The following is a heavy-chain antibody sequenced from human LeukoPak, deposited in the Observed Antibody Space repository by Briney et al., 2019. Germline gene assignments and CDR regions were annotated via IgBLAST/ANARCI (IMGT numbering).Heavy chain of an antibody. Sequence: GESLKISCKGSGYSFTSYWIGWVRQMPGKGLEWMGIIYPGDSGTRYSPSFQGQVTISADKSISTAYLQWSSLKASDTAMYYCARIGYSSGWYSVYYFDYWGQGTLVTVSS. CDR1: GYSFTSYW. CDR2: IYPGDSGT. V-gene: IGHV5-51*01. J-gene: IGHJ4*02. CDR3: ARIGYSSGWYSVYYFDY. D-gene: IGHD6-19*01.